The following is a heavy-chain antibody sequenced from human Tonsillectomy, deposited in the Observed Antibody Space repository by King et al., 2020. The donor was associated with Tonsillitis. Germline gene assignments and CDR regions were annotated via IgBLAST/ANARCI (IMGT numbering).Heavy chain of an antibody. D-gene: IGHD3-3*01. V-gene: IGHV4-38-2*01. CDR3: ARWSSGPATNRFAA. CDR1: GSSIRSGHY. J-gene: IGHJ5*01. CDR2: IYQSGNT. Sequence: QLQESGPGLVKPSETLSLTCVVSGSSIRSGHYWGWIRQPPGKGLEWIGSIYQSGNTYYHPSLKSRVTMSVDTSQNQFSLNLTSVTAADTAVYYCARWSSGPATNRFAAWGTGSLVTVSS.